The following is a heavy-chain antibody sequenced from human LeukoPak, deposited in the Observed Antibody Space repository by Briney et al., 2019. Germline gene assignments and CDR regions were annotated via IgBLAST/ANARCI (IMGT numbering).Heavy chain of an antibody. V-gene: IGHV4-34*01. J-gene: IGHJ4*02. CDR3: ARRPLTYYYDIRGYYNYFDY. CDR1: GGSFSGYY. CDR2: INHSGST. D-gene: IGHD3-22*01. Sequence: PSETLSLTCAVYGGSFSGYYWSWIRQPPGKGLEWIVEINHSGSTNYNPSLKSRVTISVDTSKNQFSLKLSSVTAADTAVYYCARRPLTYYYDIRGYYNYFDYWGQGTLVTVSS.